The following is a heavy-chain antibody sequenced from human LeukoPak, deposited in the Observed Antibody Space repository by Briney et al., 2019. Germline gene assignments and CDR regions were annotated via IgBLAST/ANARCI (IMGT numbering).Heavy chain of an antibody. CDR3: ARDPNSAL. CDR1: GGSITTSY. V-gene: IGHV4-4*07. Sequence: PSETLSLTCTVSGGSITTSYWSWIRQPAGKRLEWIGHFHTTGSTNYNPSFMSRVTMSIDTSKTQFSLKLTSVTAADTAVYYCARDPNSALWGQGILVTVSS. CDR2: FHTTGST. J-gene: IGHJ4*02. D-gene: IGHD4-23*01.